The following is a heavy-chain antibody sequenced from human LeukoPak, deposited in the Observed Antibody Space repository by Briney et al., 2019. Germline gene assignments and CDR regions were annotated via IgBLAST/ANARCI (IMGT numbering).Heavy chain of an antibody. V-gene: IGHV2-5*02. D-gene: IGHD3-3*01. CDR2: IYWDDDK. Sequence: SGPTLVKPTQTLTLTCTFSGFSLSTSGVGVGWIRQPPGKALEWLALIYWDDDKRYSPSLKNRLTITKDTSKNRVVLTMTNMDPVDTATYYCARNDYDFRSGSLLAWGQGTLVTVSS. J-gene: IGHJ5*02. CDR3: ARNDYDFRSGSLLA. CDR1: GFSLSTSGVG.